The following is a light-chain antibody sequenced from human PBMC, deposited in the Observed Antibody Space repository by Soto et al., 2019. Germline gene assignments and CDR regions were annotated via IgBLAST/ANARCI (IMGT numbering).Light chain of an antibody. V-gene: IGLV1-44*01. Sequence: QAVVTQPPSASGAPGQRVTISCSRSSSNIGNNGVNWYRQLPGTAHKLLIYNYSQRPSGVPDRFSGSKSGISGSLAISGLQSEDEADYYCAAWDEGLRVYVFGSGTKVTVL. CDR3: AAWDEGLRVYV. CDR2: NYS. CDR1: SSNIGNNG. J-gene: IGLJ1*01.